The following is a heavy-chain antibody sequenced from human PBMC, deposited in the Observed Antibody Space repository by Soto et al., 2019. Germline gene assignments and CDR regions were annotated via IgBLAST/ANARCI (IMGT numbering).Heavy chain of an antibody. CDR3: ARQLNFGVVISYYYYYMDV. CDR2: IYYSGST. D-gene: IGHD3-3*01. Sequence: SETLSLTCTVSGGSISSSSYFWGWIRKPPGKGLEWIGSIYYSGSTYYNPSLKSRVTISVDTSKNQFSLKLSSVTAADTAVYYCARQLNFGVVISYYYYYMDVWGKGTTVTVSS. CDR1: GGSISSSSYF. J-gene: IGHJ6*03. V-gene: IGHV4-39*01.